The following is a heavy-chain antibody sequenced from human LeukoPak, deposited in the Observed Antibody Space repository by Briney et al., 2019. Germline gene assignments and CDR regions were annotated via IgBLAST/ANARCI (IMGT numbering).Heavy chain of an antibody. CDR3: ARGGTYQLLFHY. J-gene: IGHJ4*02. Sequence: GASVKVSCKASGYIFTSYAIHWVRQAPGQRLEWMAWINAGNANTKYSQKFQGSVTITSDTSASTAYMELSSLRSEDTAVYYCARGGTYQLLFHYWGQGPLVTVSS. D-gene: IGHD2-2*01. V-gene: IGHV1-3*01. CDR1: GYIFTSYA. CDR2: INAGNANT.